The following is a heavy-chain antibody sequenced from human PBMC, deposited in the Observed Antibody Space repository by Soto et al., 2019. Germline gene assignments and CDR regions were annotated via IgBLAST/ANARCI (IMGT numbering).Heavy chain of an antibody. CDR2: IIPIFGTA. V-gene: IGHV1-69*05. J-gene: IGHJ4*02. D-gene: IGHD3-22*01. CDR3: VPYYYDSSGYPFGY. CDR1: GGTFSSYA. Sequence: GASVKVSCKASGGTFSSYAISWVRQAPGQGLEWMGGIIPIFGTANYAQKLQGRVTMTTDTSTSTAYMELRSLRSDDTAVYYCVPYYYDSSGYPFGYWGQGTLVTVSS.